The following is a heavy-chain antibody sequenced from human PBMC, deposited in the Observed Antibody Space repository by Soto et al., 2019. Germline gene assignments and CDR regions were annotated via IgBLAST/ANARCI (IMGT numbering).Heavy chain of an antibody. CDR3: AKEPRPEYYFDY. J-gene: IGHJ4*02. Sequence: GGSLRLSCAASGCTFSSYGMHWVRQAPGKGLEWVAVISYDGSNKYYADSVKGRFTISRDNSKNTLYLQMNSLRAEDTAVYYWAKEPRPEYYFDYWGQGTLVTVSS. CDR1: GCTFSSYG. V-gene: IGHV3-30*18. CDR2: ISYDGSNK.